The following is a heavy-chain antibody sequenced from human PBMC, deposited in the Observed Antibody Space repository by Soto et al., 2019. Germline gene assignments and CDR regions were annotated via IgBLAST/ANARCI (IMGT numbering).Heavy chain of an antibody. Sequence: GGSLRLSCAASGFTFSRYAMHWVRQSPGKGLEWVAVISYDGSNRYWADSVKGRFTISRDNSKNTLYLQMNSLRAEDTAVYYCAKAMVVVTAISGGGGFDKWGQGTLVTVSS. CDR1: GFTFSRYA. V-gene: IGHV3-30*18. CDR3: AKAMVVVTAISGGGGFDK. J-gene: IGHJ3*02. D-gene: IGHD2-21*02. CDR2: ISYDGSNR.